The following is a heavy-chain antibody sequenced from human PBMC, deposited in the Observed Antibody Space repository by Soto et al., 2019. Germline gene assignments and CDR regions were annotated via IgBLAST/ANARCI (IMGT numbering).Heavy chain of an antibody. CDR3: ARASAGRGNGLDV. V-gene: IGHV4-30-4*01. CDR2: IYHSGGS. D-gene: IGHD3-16*01. CDR1: GCSISIDDYF. Sequence: PXETLSLTCTVSGCSISIDDYFWSWVRQPPGKGLDWIGYIYHSGGSYYNPSLQNRVTISLDTSKNHFSLKLMSVTAADTAVYYCARASAGRGNGLDVWGQGTTVTVSS. J-gene: IGHJ6*02.